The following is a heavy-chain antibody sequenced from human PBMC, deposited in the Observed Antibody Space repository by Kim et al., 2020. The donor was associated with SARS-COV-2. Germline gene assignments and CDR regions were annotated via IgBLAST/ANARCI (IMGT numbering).Heavy chain of an antibody. V-gene: IGHV3-30*04. CDR2: ISYDGSNK. CDR1: GFPFSNYA. D-gene: IGHD3-22*01. CDR3: VRSYYDSSSYYGKYYFES. Sequence: GGSLRLSCTASGFPFSNYALNWVRQAPGKGLEWVAVISYDGSNKYYADSVKGRFSISRDNSKNTLYLQMNSLRSEDTAIFYCVRSYYDSSSYYGKYYFESWGQGALVTVSS. J-gene: IGHJ4*02.